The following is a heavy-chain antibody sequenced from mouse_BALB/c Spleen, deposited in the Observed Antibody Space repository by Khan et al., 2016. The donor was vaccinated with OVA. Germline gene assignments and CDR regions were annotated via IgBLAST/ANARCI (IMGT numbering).Heavy chain of an antibody. CDR3: ARGNYYGYYFDY. Sequence: EVQLQESGPGLVKPSQSLSLTCTVTAYSITSGYAWNWIRQFPGNKLEWMGYISYSGVTSYTPSLKSRISIPRDTSKNPFFLQLNSVTTEDTATYYCARGNYYGYYFDYWGQGTTLTVSS. CDR2: ISYSGVT. V-gene: IGHV3-2*02. J-gene: IGHJ2*01. D-gene: IGHD1-1*01. CDR1: AYSITSGYA.